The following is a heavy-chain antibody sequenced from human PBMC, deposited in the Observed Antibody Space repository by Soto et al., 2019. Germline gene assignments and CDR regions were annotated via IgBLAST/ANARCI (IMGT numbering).Heavy chain of an antibody. CDR2: MSGSGGST. CDR3: ARDRGAVAATPAS. Sequence: EVQLLESRGGLIQPGGSLRLSCAASGFTFSSYAMSWVRQAPGKGLEWVSAMSGSGGSTYYADSVKGRFTISRDNSKNTLLLQMNSLRAEDTAVYYCARDRGAVAATPASWGQGTLVTVSS. V-gene: IGHV3-23*01. D-gene: IGHD6-19*01. J-gene: IGHJ5*02. CDR1: GFTFSSYA.